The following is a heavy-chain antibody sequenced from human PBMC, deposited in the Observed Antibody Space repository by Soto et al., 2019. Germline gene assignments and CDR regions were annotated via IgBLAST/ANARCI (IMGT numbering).Heavy chain of an antibody. J-gene: IGHJ4*01. CDR1: GFTLSSYW. CDR3: ARDNWNSY. D-gene: IGHD1-7*01. V-gene: IGHV3-74*01. CDR2: IHNDGSTT. Sequence: GSLRLSCAASGFTLSSYWMHWVRQAPGKGLMWVSRIHNDGSTTRYADSVKGRFTISRDNAKNTLYLQMSSLRVEDTAVYYCARDNWNSYWGQGTLVTVSS.